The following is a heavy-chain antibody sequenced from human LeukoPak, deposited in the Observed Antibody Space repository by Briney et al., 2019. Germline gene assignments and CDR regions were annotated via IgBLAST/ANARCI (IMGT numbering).Heavy chain of an antibody. J-gene: IGHJ4*02. CDR2: INHSGST. Sequence: SETLSLTCAVYSGSFSGYYWSWIRQPPGKGLEWIGEINHSGSTNYNPSLKSRVTISVDTSKNQFSLELSSVTAADTAVYYCARGAQWLVRGYFDYWGQGTLVTVSS. CDR1: SGSFSGYY. D-gene: IGHD6-19*01. V-gene: IGHV4-34*01. CDR3: ARGAQWLVRGYFDY.